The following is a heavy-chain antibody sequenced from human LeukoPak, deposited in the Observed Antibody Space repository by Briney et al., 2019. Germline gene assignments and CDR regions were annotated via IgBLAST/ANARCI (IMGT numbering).Heavy chain of an antibody. CDR3: ANPPRTDHDYGDDGAFDI. CDR1: GFTFSDYY. Sequence: PGGSLRLSCAASGFTFSDYYMSWIRQAPGKGLEWVSYISSSGSTIYYADSVKGRFTISRDNAKNSLYLQMNSLRAEDTAVYYCANPPRTDHDYGDDGAFDIWGQGTMVTVSS. D-gene: IGHD4-17*01. J-gene: IGHJ3*02. V-gene: IGHV3-11*01. CDR2: ISSSGSTI.